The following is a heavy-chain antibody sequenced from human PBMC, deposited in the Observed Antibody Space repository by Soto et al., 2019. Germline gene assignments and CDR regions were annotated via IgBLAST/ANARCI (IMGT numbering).Heavy chain of an antibody. Sequence: SETLSLTFNVSGDSISIGGYSWTWIRQPPGKGLEWIGYIYYSGTNNYNTFLKSRINISLDTSKNQFSLKLTSVNAADTAVYSCARASFTTIAMDVWGQRSTVAVTS. D-gene: IGHD1-26*01. V-gene: IGHV4-61*08. CDR1: GDSISIGGYS. CDR3: ARASFTTIAMDV. CDR2: IYYSGTN. J-gene: IGHJ6*02.